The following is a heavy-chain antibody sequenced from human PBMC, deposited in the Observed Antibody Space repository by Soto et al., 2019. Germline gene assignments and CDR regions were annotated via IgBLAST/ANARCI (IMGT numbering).Heavy chain of an antibody. D-gene: IGHD6-19*01. V-gene: IGHV1-2*04. J-gene: IGHJ4*02. CDR3: ARGSYSSGWIPTGFDY. CDR2: INPNSGGT. CDR1: GYTFTGYY. Sequence: ASVKVSCKASGYTFTGYYMHWVRQAPGQGLEWMGWINPNSGGTNYAQKFQGWVTMTRDTSISTAYMELSRLRSDDTAVYYCARGSYSSGWIPTGFDYWGQGTLVTVSS.